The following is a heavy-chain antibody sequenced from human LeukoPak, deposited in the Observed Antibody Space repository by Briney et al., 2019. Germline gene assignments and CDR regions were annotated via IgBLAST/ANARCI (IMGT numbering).Heavy chain of an antibody. Sequence: GGSLRLSCAASGFTFSGSAIHWVRQSPGKGLEWVGHIDKKDNFYATTSAASVTGRFTISRDDSKNTAYLQMNSLKTEDTALYYCTRDSGTYNWLDLWGQGTLVTVSS. CDR2: IDKKDNFYAT. CDR1: GFTFSGSA. V-gene: IGHV3-73*01. CDR3: TRDSGTYNWLDL. D-gene: IGHD1-26*01. J-gene: IGHJ5*02.